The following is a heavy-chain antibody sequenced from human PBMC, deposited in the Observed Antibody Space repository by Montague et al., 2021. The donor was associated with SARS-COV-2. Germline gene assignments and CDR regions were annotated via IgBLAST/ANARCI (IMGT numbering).Heavy chain of an antibody. J-gene: IGHJ6*02. V-gene: IGHV4-39*01. CDR1: GGSISSGDYY. D-gene: IGHD3-10*01. CDR3: ARQTTLLRGRAPPGV. Sequence: SETLSLTCTVSGGSISSGDYYWGWIRQPPGKGLEWIGSIYYTVNTYYNPSLKSRVTISVDASKNQFSLTLSSVSAADTAVYYCARQTTLLRGRAPPGVWGQGTTVTVSS. CDR2: IYYTVNT.